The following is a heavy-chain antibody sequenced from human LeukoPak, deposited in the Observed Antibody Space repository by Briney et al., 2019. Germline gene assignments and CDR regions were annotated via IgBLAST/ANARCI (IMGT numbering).Heavy chain of an antibody. CDR3: ARGGSEQTKELWLRFYYYGMDV. V-gene: IGHV3-66*01. J-gene: IGHJ6*02. CDR1: GLTVSSNY. CDR2: IYSGGST. Sequence: GGSLRLSCAASGLTVSSNYMSWVRQAPGKGLEWVSVIYSGGSTYYADSVKGRFTISRDNSKNTLYLQMNSLRAEDTAVYYCARGGSEQTKELWLRFYYYGMDVWGQGTTVTVSS. D-gene: IGHD5-18*01.